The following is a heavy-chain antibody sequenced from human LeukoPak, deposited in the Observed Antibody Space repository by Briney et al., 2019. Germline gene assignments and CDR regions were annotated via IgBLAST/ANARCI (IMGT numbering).Heavy chain of an antibody. D-gene: IGHD5-12*01. CDR1: GYTFTSYY. V-gene: IGHV1-46*01. CDR3: AKNPYEYYFDY. CDR2: INPSGGST. Sequence: GASVKVSCKASGYTFTSYYMHWVRQAPGQGLEWMGIINPSGGSTSYAQKFQGRVTMTRDTSLRTAYMELSGLRSDDTAVYYCAKNPYEYYFDYWGQGTLVTVSS. J-gene: IGHJ4*02.